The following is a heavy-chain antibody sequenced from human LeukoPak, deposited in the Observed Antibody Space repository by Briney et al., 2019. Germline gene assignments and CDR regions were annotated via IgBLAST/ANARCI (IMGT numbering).Heavy chain of an antibody. CDR3: ARGASYGDLDY. Sequence: RSLRLSCAASRFTFSSYAMHWVRQAPGKGLEWVAVISYDGSNRYYADSVKGRFTISRDNSKNTLYLQMNSLRAEDTAVYYCARGASYGDLDYWGQGTLVTVSS. J-gene: IGHJ4*02. CDR1: RFTFSSYA. D-gene: IGHD4-17*01. V-gene: IGHV3-30*01. CDR2: ISYDGSNR.